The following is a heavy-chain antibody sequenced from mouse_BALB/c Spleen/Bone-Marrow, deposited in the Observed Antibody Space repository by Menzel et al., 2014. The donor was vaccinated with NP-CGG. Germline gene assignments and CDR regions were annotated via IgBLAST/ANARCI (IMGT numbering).Heavy chain of an antibody. Sequence: DVQLVESGGGLVKSGGSLKLSCAASGFFFSNYGMSWLRQTPEKRLEWVATISGDGRYTFYSDSVKGRFTISRDNAKNNLYLQLSSLRSEDTALYYCARHAYYDQTEVSFVCWGQGTLVTVSA. J-gene: IGHJ3*01. D-gene: IGHD2-4*01. V-gene: IGHV5-9-2*01. CDR3: ARHAYYDQTEVSFVC. CDR2: ISGDGRYT. CDR1: GFFFSNYG.